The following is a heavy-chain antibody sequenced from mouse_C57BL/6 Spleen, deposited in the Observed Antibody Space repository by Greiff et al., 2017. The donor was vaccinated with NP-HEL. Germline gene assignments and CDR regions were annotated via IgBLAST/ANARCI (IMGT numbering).Heavy chain of an antibody. CDR1: GFTFSDYY. D-gene: IGHD2-1*01. Sequence: EVQGVESGGGLVQPGGSLKLSCAASGFTFSDYYMYWVRQTPEKRLEWVAYISNGGGSTYYPDTVKGRFTISRDNAKNTLYLQMSRLKSEDTAMYYCASGNYVVFYAMDYWGQGTSVTVSS. J-gene: IGHJ4*01. V-gene: IGHV5-12*01. CDR3: ASGNYVVFYAMDY. CDR2: ISNGGGST.